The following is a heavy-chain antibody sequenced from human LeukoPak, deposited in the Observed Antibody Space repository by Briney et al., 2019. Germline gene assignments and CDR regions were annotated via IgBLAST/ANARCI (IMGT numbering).Heavy chain of an antibody. Sequence: ASVKVSCKASGYTFTSYGISWVRQAPGQGLEWMGWISACNGNTNYAQKLQGRVTMTTDTSTSTAYMELRSLRSDDTAVYYCARVGATTRGGVWFDPWGQGTLVTVSS. V-gene: IGHV1-18*01. CDR3: ARVGATTRGGVWFDP. CDR1: GYTFTSYG. J-gene: IGHJ5*02. D-gene: IGHD3-16*01. CDR2: ISACNGNT.